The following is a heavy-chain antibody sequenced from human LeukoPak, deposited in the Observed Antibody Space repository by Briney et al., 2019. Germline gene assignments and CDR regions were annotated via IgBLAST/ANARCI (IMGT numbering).Heavy chain of an antibody. D-gene: IGHD5-18*01. V-gene: IGHV3-9*01. Sequence: GRSLRLSCAASGFTFDDYAMHWVRRAPGKGLEWVSGISWNSGSIGYADSVKGRFTISRDNAKNSLYLQMNSLRAEDTALHYCAKEGDGEGYSYGPLDYWGQGTLVTVSS. CDR1: GFTFDDYA. CDR3: AKEGDGEGYSYGPLDY. CDR2: ISWNSGSI. J-gene: IGHJ4*02.